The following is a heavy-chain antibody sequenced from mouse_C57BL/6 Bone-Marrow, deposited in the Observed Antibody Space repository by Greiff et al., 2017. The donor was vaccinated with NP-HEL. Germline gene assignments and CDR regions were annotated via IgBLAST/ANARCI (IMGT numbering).Heavy chain of an antibody. V-gene: IGHV3-6*01. D-gene: IGHD1-1*01. Sequence: EVKVEESGPGLVKPSQSLSLTCSVTGYSITSGYYWNWIRQFPGNKLEWMGYISYDGSNNYNPSLKNRISITRDTSKNQFFLKLNSVTTEDTATYYCARGLYYGSSLSYWGQGTLVTVSA. CDR2: ISYDGSN. J-gene: IGHJ3*01. CDR1: GYSITSGYY. CDR3: ARGLYYGSSLSY.